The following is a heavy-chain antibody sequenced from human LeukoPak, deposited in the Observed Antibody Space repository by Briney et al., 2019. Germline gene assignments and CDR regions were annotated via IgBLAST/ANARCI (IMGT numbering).Heavy chain of an antibody. V-gene: IGHV1-8*01. CDR1: EYTFTGYD. CDR3: ARGSWGEIAGRKSFEF. D-gene: IGHD6-6*01. J-gene: IGHJ4*02. CDR2: MNPNSGNT. Sequence: ASVTVSCKASEYTFTGYDINWVRQATGQGLEWMGWMNPNSGNTGYAQKFQGRVTMTRVTSISTAYMELNNLTSEDTAVYYCARGSWGEIAGRKSFEFWGQGSLVTVSS.